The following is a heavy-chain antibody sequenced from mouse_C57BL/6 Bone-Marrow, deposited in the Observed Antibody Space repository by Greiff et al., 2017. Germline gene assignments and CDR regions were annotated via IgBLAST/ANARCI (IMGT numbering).Heavy chain of an antibody. CDR3: ARSRKLRGWFAY. CDR1: GYAFTNYL. CDR2: INPGSGGT. Sequence: QVQLQQPGAELVRPGTSVKVSCKASGYAFTNYLIAWVKQRPGQGLEWIGVINPGSGGTNYNEKFKGKATLTEDKSSSTAYMQLSSLTSEDSAVYFCARSRKLRGWFAYWGKGTLVTVSA. J-gene: IGHJ3*01. D-gene: IGHD1-1*01. V-gene: IGHV1-54*01.